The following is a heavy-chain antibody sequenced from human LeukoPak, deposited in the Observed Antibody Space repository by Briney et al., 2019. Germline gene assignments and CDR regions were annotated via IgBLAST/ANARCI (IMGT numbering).Heavy chain of an antibody. D-gene: IGHD6-13*01. Sequence: GRSLRLSCAASGFTFSDYYMSWIRQAPGKGLEWVSYISSSGSTIYYADSVKGRFTISRDNAKNSLYLQMNSLRAEDTAVYYCARVQLPTAAGRLERPTGYLDRDRGIDYWGQGTLVTVSS. CDR3: ARVQLPTAAGRLERPTGYLDRDRGIDY. CDR1: GFTFSDYY. V-gene: IGHV3-11*04. CDR2: ISSSGSTI. J-gene: IGHJ4*02.